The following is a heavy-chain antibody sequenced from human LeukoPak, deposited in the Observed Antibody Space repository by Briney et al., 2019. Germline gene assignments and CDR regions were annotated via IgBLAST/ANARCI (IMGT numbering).Heavy chain of an antibody. D-gene: IGHD4-23*01. CDR2: INPNSGGT. Sequence: SVKVSCKASGYTFTGYYMHWVRQAPGQGLEWMGWINPNSGGTNYAQKFQGRVTMTRDTSISTAYMELSRLRSDDTAVYYCARGARTVVTQPSYWGQGTLVTVSS. CDR3: ARGARTVVTQPSY. CDR1: GYTFTGYY. J-gene: IGHJ4*02. V-gene: IGHV1-2*02.